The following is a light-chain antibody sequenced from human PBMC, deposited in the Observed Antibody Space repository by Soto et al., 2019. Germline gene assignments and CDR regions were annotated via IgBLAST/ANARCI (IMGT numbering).Light chain of an antibody. CDR1: SSNIGNDY. CDR3: GTWYSSLSALV. Sequence: QSVLTQPPSVPAAPGQKVTISCSGSSSNIGNDYVSWFQQLPGTAPKLLIYETNLRPSGIPDRFSGSKSGTSATLDITGRQTGDEAEYYGGTWYSSLSALVFGGGTKLTLL. CDR2: ETN. V-gene: IGLV1-51*02. J-gene: IGLJ3*02.